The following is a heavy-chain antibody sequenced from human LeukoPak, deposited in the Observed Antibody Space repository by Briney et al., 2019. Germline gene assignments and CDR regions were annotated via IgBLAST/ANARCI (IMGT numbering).Heavy chain of an antibody. V-gene: IGHV3-66*01. CDR3: ARDLLEWYFDY. D-gene: IGHD3-3*01. CDR2: IYSGGST. CDR1: GLTVSSTY. J-gene: IGHJ4*02. Sequence: GGSLRLSCAASGLTVSSTYMSWVRQTPGKGLEWVSVIYSGGSTYYADSVKGRFTISRDNSKNTLYLQMNSLRAEDTAVYYCARDLLEWYFDYWGQGTLVTVSS.